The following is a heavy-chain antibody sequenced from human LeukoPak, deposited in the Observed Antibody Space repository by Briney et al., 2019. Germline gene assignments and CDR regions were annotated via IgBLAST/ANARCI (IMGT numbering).Heavy chain of an antibody. CDR3: AKEDGYTVTTPVVY. CDR2: ITSGGDST. V-gene: IGHV3-23*01. CDR1: GFTFSSYA. D-gene: IGHD4-17*01. Sequence: GGSLRLSCAASGFTFSSYAMNWVRQAPGKGLEWVSAITSGGDSTYHADSVKGRFTISRDNSKNTLYLQMNSLRAEDTAVYYCAKEDGYTVTTPVVYWGQGTLVTVSS. J-gene: IGHJ4*02.